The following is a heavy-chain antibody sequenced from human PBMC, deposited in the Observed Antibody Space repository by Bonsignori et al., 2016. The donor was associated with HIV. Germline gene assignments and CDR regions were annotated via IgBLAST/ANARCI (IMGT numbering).Heavy chain of an antibody. J-gene: IGHJ3*01. CDR2: INPDSGDT. V-gene: IGHV1-2*02. CDR3: ARVPGPPGEGDV. D-gene: IGHD1-1*01. Sequence: WVRQAPGQGLEWMGWINPDSGDTSYAQKFQGRVTLTRDTSSNTAFMELRTLRSDDTAKYYCARVPGPPGEGDVWGQGTMVTVSS.